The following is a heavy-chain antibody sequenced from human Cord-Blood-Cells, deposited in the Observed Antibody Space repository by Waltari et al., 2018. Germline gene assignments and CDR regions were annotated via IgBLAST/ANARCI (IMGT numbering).Heavy chain of an antibody. CDR2: INPSGGST. V-gene: IGHV1-46*01. CDR3: ASAQGVCSGGSCYSY. D-gene: IGHD2-15*01. Sequence: QVQLVQSGAEVKTPGASVKVSCKASGYTFTSSYMPWVRKAPGQGLEWMGIINPSGGSTSYAQKFQGRVTMTRDTSTSTVYMELSSLRSEDTAVYYCASAQGVCSGGSCYSYWGQGTLVTVSS. J-gene: IGHJ4*02. CDR1: GYTFTSSY.